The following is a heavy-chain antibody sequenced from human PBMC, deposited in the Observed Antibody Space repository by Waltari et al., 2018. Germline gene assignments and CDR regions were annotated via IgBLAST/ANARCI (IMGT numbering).Heavy chain of an antibody. J-gene: IGHJ3*02. CDR2: IIPIFGTA. Sequence: QVQLVQSGAEVKKPGSSVKVSCKASGGTFSSYAISWVRQAPGQGLEWMGRIIPIFGTANYAQKFQGRVTITADKSTSTAYMELSSLRSEDTAVYYCARARDYYDSSGHDAFDIWGQGTMVTVSS. D-gene: IGHD3-22*01. V-gene: IGHV1-69*08. CDR3: ARARDYYDSSGHDAFDI. CDR1: GGTFSSYA.